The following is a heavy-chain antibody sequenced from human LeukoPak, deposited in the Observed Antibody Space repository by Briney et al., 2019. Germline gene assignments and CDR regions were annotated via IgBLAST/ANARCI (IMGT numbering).Heavy chain of an antibody. D-gene: IGHD2-2*01. Sequence: GGSLRLPCAASGLAFSSYAMSWVRQAPGKGLEWVSGINGRGGNTYYADSVKGRFTISRDNSKNTLYLQMNSLRAEDTAVYYCARESCSSTSCYAGFDYWGQGTLVTVSS. CDR1: GLAFSSYA. CDR3: ARESCSSTSCYAGFDY. J-gene: IGHJ4*02. CDR2: INGRGGNT. V-gene: IGHV3-23*01.